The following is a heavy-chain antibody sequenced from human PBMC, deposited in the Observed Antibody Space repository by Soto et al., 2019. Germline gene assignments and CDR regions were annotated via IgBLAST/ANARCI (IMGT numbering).Heavy chain of an antibody. CDR1: GYTFTGYY. J-gene: IGHJ6*02. CDR2: INPNSGGT. CDR3: ARDPLVRGLPYGMDV. Sequence: ASVKVSCKASGYTFTGYYMHWVRQAPGQGLEWKGWINPNSGGTNYAQKFQGWVTMTRDTSISTAYMELSRLRSDDTAVYYCARDPLVRGLPYGMDVWGQGTTVTVSS. V-gene: IGHV1-2*04. D-gene: IGHD6-13*01.